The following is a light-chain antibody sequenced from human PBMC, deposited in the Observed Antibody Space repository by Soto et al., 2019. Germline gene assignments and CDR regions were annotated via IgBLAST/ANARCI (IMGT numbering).Light chain of an antibody. J-gene: IGKJ1*01. CDR3: LQYKNWPGT. CDR2: GAS. V-gene: IGKV3-15*01. CDR1: ESVSSN. Sequence: ETVMTQSPATLSVSPGERATLSCRASESVSSNLVWYQQKPGQAPRLLISGASTRVTGIPARFSGSGSGTEFTLTISRLQSEDFAVYYCLQYKNWPGTFGQGTKVEIK.